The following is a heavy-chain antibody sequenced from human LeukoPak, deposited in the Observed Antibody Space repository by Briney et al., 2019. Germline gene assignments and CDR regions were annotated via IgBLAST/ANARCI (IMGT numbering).Heavy chain of an antibody. CDR1: GYTFTSYA. J-gene: IGHJ4*02. V-gene: IGHV1-3*01. CDR3: ARDGHYYESSGYNQGDFDY. CDR2: TNAGNGNT. D-gene: IGHD3-22*01. Sequence: GASVKVSCKASGYTFTSYAMHWVGQAPGQRLEWMGWTNAGNGNTKYSQKFQDRVTITRDTSASTAYMELSSLRSEDTAVYYCARDGHYYESSGYNQGDFDYWGQGTLVTVSS.